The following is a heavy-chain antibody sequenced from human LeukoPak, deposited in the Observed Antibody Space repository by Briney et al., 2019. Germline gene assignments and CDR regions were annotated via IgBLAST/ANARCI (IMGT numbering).Heavy chain of an antibody. CDR1: GFTFSSYA. D-gene: IGHD4/OR15-4a*01. CDR2: ISYDGSNK. CDR3: ARRAGAYSHPYDY. V-gene: IGHV3-30*04. Sequence: GRSLRLSCVASGFTFSSYAMHWVRQAPGKGLEWVAVISYDGSNKNYADSVKGRFTISRDNSKNTLYLQMNSLRAEDTAVYYCARRAGAYSHPYDYWGQGTLVTVSS. J-gene: IGHJ4*02.